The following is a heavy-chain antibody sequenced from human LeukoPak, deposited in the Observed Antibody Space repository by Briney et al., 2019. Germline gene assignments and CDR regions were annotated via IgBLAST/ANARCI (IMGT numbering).Heavy chain of an antibody. Sequence: GGSLRLPCAASGFTFSSYEMNWVRQAPGKGLEWVSYISSSGSTIYYADSVKGRFTISRDNAKNSLYLQMNSLRAEDTAVYYCARAGTPRNWFDPWGQGTLVTVSS. J-gene: IGHJ5*02. CDR1: GFTFSSYE. CDR3: ARAGTPRNWFDP. CDR2: ISSSGSTI. V-gene: IGHV3-48*03. D-gene: IGHD2-15*01.